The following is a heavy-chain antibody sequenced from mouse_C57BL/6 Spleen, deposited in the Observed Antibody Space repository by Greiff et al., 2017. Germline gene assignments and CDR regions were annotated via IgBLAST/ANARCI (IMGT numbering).Heavy chain of an antibody. J-gene: IGHJ4*01. CDR1: GFTFSSYA. Sequence: EVKLVESGEGLVKPGGSLKLSCAASGFTFSSYAMSWVRQTPEKRLEWVAYISSGGDYIYYAATVKGRFTISRDNARNTLYLQMSSLKSEDTAMYYCTRDRRDYYAMDYWGQGTSVTVSS. V-gene: IGHV5-9-1*02. CDR2: ISSGGDYI. CDR3: TRDRRDYYAMDY.